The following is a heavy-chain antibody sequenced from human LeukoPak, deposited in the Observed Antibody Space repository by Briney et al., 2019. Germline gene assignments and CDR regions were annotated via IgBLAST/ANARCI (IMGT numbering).Heavy chain of an antibody. Sequence: GGSLRLSCAASGFTFSNAWMSWVRQAPGKGLEWVGRIKSITDGGTTDYAAPVKGRFTISRDDSKNTLYLQMNSLKTEDTAVYYCTAGYCSSTSCYTLRNYYGMDVWGQGTTVTVSS. CDR3: TAGYCSSTSCYTLRNYYGMDV. V-gene: IGHV3-15*01. D-gene: IGHD2-2*02. J-gene: IGHJ6*02. CDR2: IKSITDGGTT. CDR1: GFTFSNAW.